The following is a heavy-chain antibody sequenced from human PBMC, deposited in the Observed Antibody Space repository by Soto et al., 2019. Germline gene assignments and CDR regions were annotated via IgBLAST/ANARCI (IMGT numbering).Heavy chain of an antibody. Sequence: GESLKISCAASGFSFRDYFMSWLRQAPGKGLEWVSYIGPYGNSIYYADSVKGRFTISRDDATKSLHLHMDSLRTDDTAVYYCARDDHTYGVYWGQGTPVTVSS. J-gene: IGHJ4*02. V-gene: IGHV3-11*01. CDR2: IGPYGNSI. CDR3: ARDDHTYGVY. D-gene: IGHD2-21*01. CDR1: GFSFRDYF.